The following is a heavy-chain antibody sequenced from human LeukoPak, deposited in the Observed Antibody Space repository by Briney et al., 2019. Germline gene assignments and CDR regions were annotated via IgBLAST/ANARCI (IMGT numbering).Heavy chain of an antibody. CDR3: AKAVQLWFHYYYYGMDV. V-gene: IGHV3-48*01. Sequence: GGSLRLSCAASGFTFSSYSMNWVRQAPGKGLEWVSYISGSYSTLYYADSVKGRFTISRDNSKNTLYLQMNSLRAEDTAVYYCAKAVQLWFHYYYYGMDVWGQGTTVTVSS. CDR2: ISGSYSTL. J-gene: IGHJ6*02. CDR1: GFTFSSYS. D-gene: IGHD5-18*01.